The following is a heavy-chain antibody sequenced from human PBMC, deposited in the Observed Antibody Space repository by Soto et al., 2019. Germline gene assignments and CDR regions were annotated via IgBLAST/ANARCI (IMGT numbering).Heavy chain of an antibody. V-gene: IGHV1-3*01. CDR2: INAGNGNT. CDR3: AIHYYDILTGYYIYWFDP. J-gene: IGHJ5*02. Sequence: ASVKVSCKVSGYTFTSYAMHWVRQAPGQRLEWMGWINAGNGNTKYSQKFQGRVTITRDTSASTAYMELSSLRSEDTAVYFFAIHYYDILTGYYIYWFDPWGQGTLVTVSS. CDR1: GYTFTSYA. D-gene: IGHD3-9*01.